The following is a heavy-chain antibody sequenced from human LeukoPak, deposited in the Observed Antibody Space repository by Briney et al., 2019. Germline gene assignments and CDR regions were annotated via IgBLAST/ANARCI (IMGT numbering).Heavy chain of an antibody. CDR3: AKDAQRGFDYSNSLEY. V-gene: IGHV3-33*06. D-gene: IGHD4-11*01. J-gene: IGHJ4*02. CDR1: GFIFNHHA. CDR2: IWSDKSNK. Sequence: PGGSLRLSCAASGFIFNHHAMHWVRQAPGKGLEWVAVIWSDKSNKFYADSVRGRFTISGDDSRKTVYLQMERMTAEDTAIYYCAKDAQRGFDYSNSLEYWGQGVLVTVAS.